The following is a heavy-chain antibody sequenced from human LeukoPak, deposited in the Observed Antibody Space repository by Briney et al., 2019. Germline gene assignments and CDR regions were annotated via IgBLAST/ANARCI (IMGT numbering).Heavy chain of an antibody. Sequence: GGSLRLSCAASGFTFSSYSMNWVRQAPGKGLGGVSSISSSSSYIYYADSVKGRFTISRDNAKNSLYLQMNSLRAEDTAVYYCARGAPRGYSYGYSIWGQGTMVTVSS. D-gene: IGHD5-18*01. CDR2: ISSSSSYI. V-gene: IGHV3-21*01. CDR1: GFTFSSYS. CDR3: ARGAPRGYSYGYSI. J-gene: IGHJ3*02.